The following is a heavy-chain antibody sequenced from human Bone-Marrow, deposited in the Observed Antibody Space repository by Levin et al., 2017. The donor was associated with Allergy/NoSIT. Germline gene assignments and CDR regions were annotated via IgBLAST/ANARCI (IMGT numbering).Heavy chain of an antibody. J-gene: IGHJ4*02. CDR3: AKDRPNYYENNGHYYQREGDC. D-gene: IGHD3-22*01. Sequence: LSLTCAASGFIFSGYAMSWVRQAPGKGLEWVSSITSSGGHTLYIDSVKGRFTISRDNSRNTLWLQMNSLGADDTAVYYCAKDRPNYYENNGHYYQREGDCWGQGTLVTVSS. CDR2: ITSSGGHT. CDR1: GFIFSGYA. V-gene: IGHV3-23*01.